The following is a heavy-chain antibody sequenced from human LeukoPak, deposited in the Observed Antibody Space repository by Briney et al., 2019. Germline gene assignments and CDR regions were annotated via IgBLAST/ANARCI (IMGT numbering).Heavy chain of an antibody. V-gene: IGHV3-43*02. CDR3: ARESGKFDY. CDR2: ISGDGVST. Sequence: GGSLRLSCVASGLPIADFAMHWVRQAPGKGLEWVSLISGDGVSTFYADSVKGRCSISRDNSKNSLSLEMNSLRTEDTAMYYCARESGKFDYWGQGTLVAVSS. J-gene: IGHJ4*02. CDR1: GLPIADFA.